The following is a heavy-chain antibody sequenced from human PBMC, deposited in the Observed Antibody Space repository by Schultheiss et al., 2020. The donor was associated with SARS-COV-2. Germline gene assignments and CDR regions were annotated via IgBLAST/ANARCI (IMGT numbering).Heavy chain of an antibody. CDR1: GFTFSSYS. Sequence: GGSLRLSCAASGFTFSSYSMNWVRQAPGKGLEWVSSISSSSSTIYYADSVKGRFTISRDNAKNSLFLQMNSLRAEDTAVYYCARERGGGRVYYYYGMDVWGQGTTVTVSS. D-gene: IGHD3-16*01. V-gene: IGHV3-48*01. J-gene: IGHJ6*02. CDR3: ARERGGGRVYYYYGMDV. CDR2: ISSSSSTI.